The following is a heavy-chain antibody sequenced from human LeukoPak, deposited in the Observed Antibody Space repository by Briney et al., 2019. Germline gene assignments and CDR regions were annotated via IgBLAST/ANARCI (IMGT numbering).Heavy chain of an antibody. Sequence: SETLSLTCTVSGGSISSGGYYWSWIRQHPGNGLEWIGYIYYSGSTYYNPSLKSRVTISVDTSKNQSSLKLSSVTAADTAVYYCAREATTGHFDYWGQGTLVTVSS. CDR3: AREATTGHFDY. V-gene: IGHV4-31*03. CDR1: GGSISSGGYY. D-gene: IGHD1-1*01. J-gene: IGHJ4*02. CDR2: IYYSGST.